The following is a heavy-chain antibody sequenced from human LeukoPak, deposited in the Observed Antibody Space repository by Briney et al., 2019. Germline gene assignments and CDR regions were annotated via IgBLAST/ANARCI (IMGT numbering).Heavy chain of an antibody. CDR2: IYSDGST. V-gene: IGHV3-66*01. CDR3: TRDPPAVLLGTYG. CDR1: GFIHTSNY. J-gene: IGHJ4*02. D-gene: IGHD2/OR15-2a*01. Sequence: PGGSLRLSCTASGFIHTSNYMNWVRQAPGKGLEWVSLIYSDGSTYHPDSVKGRFTISRDKSNNMVYLQMNNLRVEDTAMYYCTRDPPAVLLGTYGWGQGALVTVSS.